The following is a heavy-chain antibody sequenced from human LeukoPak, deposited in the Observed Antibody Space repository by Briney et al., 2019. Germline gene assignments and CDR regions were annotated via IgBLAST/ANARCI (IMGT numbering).Heavy chain of an antibody. CDR1: GYTFTGYY. D-gene: IGHD7-27*01. V-gene: IGHV1-2*02. J-gene: IGHJ4*02. CDR3: ARAPSNWANDY. Sequence: ASVKVSCKASGYTFTGYYMHWVRQAPGQGLEWMEWINPNSGGTNYAQKFQGRFTMTRDTSISTAYMELSRLRSDDTAVYYCARAPSNWANDYWGQGTLVTVSS. CDR2: INPNSGGT.